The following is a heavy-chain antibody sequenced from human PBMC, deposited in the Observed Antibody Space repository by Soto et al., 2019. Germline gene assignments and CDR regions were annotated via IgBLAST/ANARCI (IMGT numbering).Heavy chain of an antibody. CDR2: INPYNANT. J-gene: IGHJ6*02. CDR1: GFTFTIYG. Sequence: ASVKVSCKASGFTFTIYGIAWVRQAPRQGLEWMGWINPYNANTNYAQKFQGRVTMTTGTSTTTGYMELRSLRSDDTAVYYCARESREHSSSGGLDVWGQGTTVTVSS. D-gene: IGHD1-26*01. CDR3: ARESREHSSSGGLDV. V-gene: IGHV1-18*01.